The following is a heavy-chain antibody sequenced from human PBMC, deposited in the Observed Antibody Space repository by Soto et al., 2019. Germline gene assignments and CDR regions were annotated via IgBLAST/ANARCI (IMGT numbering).Heavy chain of an antibody. D-gene: IGHD3-9*01. Sequence: QVQLQQWGAGLLKPSETLSLTCAVYGGSFSGYYWTWIRQSPEKGLEWIGEVNHSGTTYYNPSLKTRVTISVHTPKNQFSLKMSSVTAADTAVYFCARDVRDTGYSYWFDPWGQGILVTVST. V-gene: IGHV4-34*01. CDR1: GGSFSGYY. CDR3: ARDVRDTGYSYWFDP. CDR2: VNHSGTT. J-gene: IGHJ5*02.